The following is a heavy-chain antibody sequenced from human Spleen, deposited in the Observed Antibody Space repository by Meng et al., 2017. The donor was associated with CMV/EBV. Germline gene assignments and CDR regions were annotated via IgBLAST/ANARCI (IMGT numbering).Heavy chain of an antibody. J-gene: IGHJ4*02. V-gene: IGHV3-43*01. D-gene: IGHD6-19*01. CDR3: AKDKHTSGWPYYFDS. CDR1: GFSVISSY. CDR2: ISWDGGRA. Sequence: GESLKISCAASGFSVISSYMSWVRQAPGKGLEWVSLISWDGGRANYADSVKGRFTVSRDNNKNSLYLQMDSLTTEDTALYYCAKDKHTSGWPYYFDSWGQGTLVTVSS.